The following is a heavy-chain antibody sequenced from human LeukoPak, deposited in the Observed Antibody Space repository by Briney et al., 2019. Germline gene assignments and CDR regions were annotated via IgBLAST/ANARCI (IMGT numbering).Heavy chain of an antibody. V-gene: IGHV3-7*03. CDR1: GFPFSSYW. CDR2: IKQDGSEK. Sequence: GGSLGLSCVASGFPFSSYWMTWVRQAPGKGLEWVANIKQDGSEKYYVDSVKGRFTISRDNAKNSLYLQMNSLRAEDTAVYYCARDHDYYYYGMDVWGQGTTVTVSS. J-gene: IGHJ6*02. CDR3: ARDHDYYYYGMDV.